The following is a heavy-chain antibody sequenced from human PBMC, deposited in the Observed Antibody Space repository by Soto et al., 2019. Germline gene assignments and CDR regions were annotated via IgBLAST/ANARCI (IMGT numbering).Heavy chain of an antibody. CDR2: IYPGDSDT. CDR3: ARSKAYCSGGSCYSYYGMDV. CDR1: GYSFTSYW. D-gene: IGHD2-15*01. J-gene: IGHJ6*02. V-gene: IGHV5-51*01. Sequence: GESLKISCTGSGYSFTSYWIGWVRQMPGKGLECMGIIYPGDSDTRYSPSFQGQVTISADKSIRTAYLQWSSLKASDTAMYYCARSKAYCSGGSCYSYYGMDVWGQGTTVTVSS.